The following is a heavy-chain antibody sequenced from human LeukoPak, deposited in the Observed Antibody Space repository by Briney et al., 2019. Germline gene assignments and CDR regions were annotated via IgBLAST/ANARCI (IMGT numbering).Heavy chain of an antibody. Sequence: PSETLSLXCTVSGGSISSYYWSWIRQPPGKALEWIGYIYYSGSTNYNPSLKSRVTISVDTSKNQFSLDLSSVTAADTAVYYCARARYNWFDPWGQGTLVTVSS. CDR3: ARARYNWFDP. V-gene: IGHV4-59*01. CDR1: GGSISSYY. CDR2: IYYSGST. J-gene: IGHJ5*02.